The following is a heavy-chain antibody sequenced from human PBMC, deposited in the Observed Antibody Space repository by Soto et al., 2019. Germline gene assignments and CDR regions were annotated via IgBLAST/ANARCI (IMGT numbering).Heavy chain of an antibody. V-gene: IGHV1-46*01. CDR2: INPSGGST. Sequence: ASVKVSCKASGYTFTSYYTHWVRQAPGQGLEWMGIINPSGGSTSYAQKFQGRVTMTRDTSTSTVYMELSSLRSEDTAVYYCARDPPTDDSSGYHFDYWGQGTLVTVSS. D-gene: IGHD3-22*01. CDR1: GYTFTSYY. J-gene: IGHJ4*02. CDR3: ARDPPTDDSSGYHFDY.